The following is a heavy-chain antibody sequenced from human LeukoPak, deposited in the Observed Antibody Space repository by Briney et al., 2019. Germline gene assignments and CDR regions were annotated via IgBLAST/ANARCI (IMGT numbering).Heavy chain of an antibody. CDR3: ARDEGYSYGYDYHYGMDV. Sequence: SVSVSCKASGGTFSSYAISWVRQAPGQGLEWMGGIIPILGIANYAQKFQGRVTITADKSTSTAYMELSSLRSEDTAVYYCARDEGYSYGYDYHYGMDVWGQGTTVTVSS. CDR2: IIPILGIA. D-gene: IGHD5-18*01. V-gene: IGHV1-69*10. CDR1: GGTFSSYA. J-gene: IGHJ6*02.